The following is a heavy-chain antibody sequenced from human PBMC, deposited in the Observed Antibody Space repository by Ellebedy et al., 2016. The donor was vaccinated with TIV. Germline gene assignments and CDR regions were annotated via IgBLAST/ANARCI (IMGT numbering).Heavy chain of an antibody. J-gene: IGHJ6*02. CDR2: INHSGST. Sequence: SETLSLTCTVSGDSINSYYWSWIRQPPGKGLEWIGEINHSGSTNYNPSLKSRVTISVDTSKNQFSLKLSSVTAADTAVYYCARGSGSYRSPWYYYYGMDVWGQGTTVTVSS. CDR3: ARGSGSYRSPWYYYYGMDV. V-gene: IGHV4-34*01. CDR1: GDSINSYY. D-gene: IGHD1-26*01.